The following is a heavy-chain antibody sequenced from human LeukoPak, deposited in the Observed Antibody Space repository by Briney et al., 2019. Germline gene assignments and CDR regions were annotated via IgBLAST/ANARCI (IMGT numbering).Heavy chain of an antibody. V-gene: IGHV4-39*01. CDR2: IYYSGST. CDR3: ARQVTVGSFFDY. J-gene: IGHJ4*02. CDR1: GGSISSSSYY. Sequence: SETLSLTCTVSGGSISSSSYYWGSIRQPPGKGLEWIGSIYYSGSTYYNPSLKSRVTISVDTSKNQFSLKLSSVTAADTAVYYCARQVTVGSFFDYWGQGTLVTVSS. D-gene: IGHD2-21*02.